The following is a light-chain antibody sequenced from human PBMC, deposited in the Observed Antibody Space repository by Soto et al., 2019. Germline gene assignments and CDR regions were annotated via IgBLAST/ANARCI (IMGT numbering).Light chain of an antibody. Sequence: EIVMTQSPATLSVSPGERATLSCRASQSISSNLAWYQQKPGQAPRLLIYGASTRATGIPATFSGSGSGTEFTLTISSLQCEDFGVYYCQQYKNWPLTFGPGTKVDIK. CDR2: GAS. CDR3: QQYKNWPLT. V-gene: IGKV3-15*01. CDR1: QSISSN. J-gene: IGKJ3*01.